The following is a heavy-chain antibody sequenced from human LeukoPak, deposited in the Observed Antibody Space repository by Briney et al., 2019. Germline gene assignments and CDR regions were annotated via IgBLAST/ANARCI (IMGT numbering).Heavy chain of an antibody. CDR3: AKDGAFGGVIVYYFDY. CDR2: INSDGSST. CDR1: GFTFSSYW. J-gene: IGHJ4*02. V-gene: IGHV3-74*01. D-gene: IGHD3-16*02. Sequence: PGGSLRLSCAASGFTFSSYWMHWVRQAPGKGLVWVSRINSDGSSTSYADSVKGRFTISRDNAKNTLYLQMNSLRAEDTAVYYCAKDGAFGGVIVYYFDYWGQGTLVTVSS.